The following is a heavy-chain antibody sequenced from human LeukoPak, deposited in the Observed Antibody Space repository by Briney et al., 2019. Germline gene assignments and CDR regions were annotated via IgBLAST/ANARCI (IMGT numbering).Heavy chain of an antibody. CDR2: LSRSSSYI. CDR3: ASGGDTDAFDI. CDR1: GFTFSSYS. J-gene: IGHJ3*02. D-gene: IGHD2-21*02. V-gene: IGHV3-21*01. Sequence: RGSLRLSCAASGFTFSSYSMNWVRQAPGKGLEWVSSLSRSSSYIYYADSVKGRFTISRDNAKNSLYLQMNSLRAEDTAVYYCASGGDTDAFDIWGQGTMVTVSS.